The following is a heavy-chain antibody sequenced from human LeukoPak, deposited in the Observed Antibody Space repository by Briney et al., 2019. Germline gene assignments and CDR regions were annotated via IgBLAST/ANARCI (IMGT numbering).Heavy chain of an antibody. D-gene: IGHD6-19*01. J-gene: IGHJ3*02. CDR1: GFTLSRYS. CDR3: ARWAVAGPYAFDI. V-gene: IGHV3-21*01. CDR2: ISSSVTYI. Sequence: GGSLRLSCAVSGFTLSRYSMNWVRQAPGKGLEWVSSISSSVTYIYYADSVKGRFTVSRDNAKNSLYLQMNSLRAEDTAVYYCARWAVAGPYAFDIWGQGTMVTVSS.